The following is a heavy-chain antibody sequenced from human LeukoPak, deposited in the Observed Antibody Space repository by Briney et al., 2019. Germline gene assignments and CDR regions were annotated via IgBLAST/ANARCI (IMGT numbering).Heavy chain of an antibody. CDR2: IYPGHSDT. CDR1: GSFFTTYW. V-gene: IGHV5-51*01. Sequence: GGSRQISGKGSGSFFTTYWIGGVRRLSGKGREGMGIIYPGHSDTKYRPSFQGQVPISADRSISTAYLQWSSLKASDTAMYYCARMGEMGYFDYWGQGTLVTVSS. CDR3: ARMGEMGYFDY. D-gene: IGHD3-16*01. J-gene: IGHJ4*02.